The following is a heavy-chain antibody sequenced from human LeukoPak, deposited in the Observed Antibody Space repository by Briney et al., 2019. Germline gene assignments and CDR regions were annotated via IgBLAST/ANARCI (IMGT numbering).Heavy chain of an antibody. CDR2: MNPNSGNT. CDR1: GYTFTSYD. Sequence: GASVKVSCKASGYTFTSYDINWVRQAAGQGLEWMGWMNPNSGNTGYAQKFQGRVTMTRNTSISTAYMELSSLRSEDTAVYYCARGLPGTTGSDYWGQGTLVTVSS. J-gene: IGHJ4*02. CDR3: ARGLPGTTGSDY. V-gene: IGHV1-8*01. D-gene: IGHD1-1*01.